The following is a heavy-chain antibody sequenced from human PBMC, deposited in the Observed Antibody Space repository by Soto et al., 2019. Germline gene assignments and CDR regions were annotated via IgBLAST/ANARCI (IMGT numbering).Heavy chain of an antibody. CDR2: ISSSSSTI. V-gene: IGHV3-48*02. J-gene: IGHJ4*02. CDR3: ASLIDYYDSSGYTY. D-gene: IGHD3-22*01. Sequence: EVQLVESGGGLVQPGGSLRLSCAASGFTFSSYSMNWVRQAPGKGLEWVSYISSSSSTIYYADSVEGRFTISRDNAKNSLYLQMNSLRDEDTAVYYCASLIDYYDSSGYTYWGQGTLVTVSS. CDR1: GFTFSSYS.